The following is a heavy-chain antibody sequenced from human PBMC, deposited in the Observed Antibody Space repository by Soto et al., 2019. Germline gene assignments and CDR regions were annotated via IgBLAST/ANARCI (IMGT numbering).Heavy chain of an antibody. J-gene: IGHJ5*02. V-gene: IGHV4-38-2*02. Sequence: GKGLEWIGSIYHSGSASYNPSLKSRVNVSEDTSKDQYALKVSAVTAADSDGYYCARAVVRKGAWFDPWGQRTLVTVSS. D-gene: IGHD2-15*01. CDR3: ARAVVRKGAWFDP. CDR2: IYHSGSA.